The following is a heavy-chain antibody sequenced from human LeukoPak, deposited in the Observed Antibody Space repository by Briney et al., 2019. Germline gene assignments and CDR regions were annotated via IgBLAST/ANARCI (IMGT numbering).Heavy chain of an antibody. D-gene: IGHD6-19*01. J-gene: IGHJ5*02. CDR1: GASISSSSYY. V-gene: IGHV4-39*01. CDR3: ARTILGVAVAGNWFDP. CDR2: IYHNGST. Sequence: IPSETLSLTCTVSGASISSSSYYWDWIRQPPGKGLEWIGTIYHNGSTSYNPSLKSRVTISVDTSKNQFSLKLGSVSAADTAIYYCARTILGVAVAGNWFDPWGQGTLVTVSS.